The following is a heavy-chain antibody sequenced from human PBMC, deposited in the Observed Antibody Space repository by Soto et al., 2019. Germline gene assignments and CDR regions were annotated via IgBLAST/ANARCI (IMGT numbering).Heavy chain of an antibody. CDR1: GGSISSYY. CDR3: ARRWGRTFDY. Sequence: QVQLQESGPGLVKPSETLALTCTVSGGSISSYYWSWIRQPPGKGLEWIGYIYYSGSTNYKPSLKRRVTISVDTSKNQFSLKLSSLTAADTAVYYCARRWGRTFDYWGQGTLVTVSS. CDR2: IYYSGST. D-gene: IGHD2-15*01. V-gene: IGHV4-59*08. J-gene: IGHJ4*02.